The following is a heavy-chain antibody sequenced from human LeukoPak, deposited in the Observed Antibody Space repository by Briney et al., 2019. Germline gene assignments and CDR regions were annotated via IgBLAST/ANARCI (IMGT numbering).Heavy chain of an antibody. Sequence: ASVKVSCKASGYTFTSYYMHWVRQAPGQGLEWMGGIIPIFGTANYAQKFQGRVTITADESTSTAYMELSSLRSEDTAVYYCARDRPYTGGWRGFDYWGQGTLVTVSS. V-gene: IGHV1-69*13. CDR2: IIPIFGTA. CDR1: GYTFTSYY. D-gene: IGHD6-19*01. CDR3: ARDRPYTGGWRGFDY. J-gene: IGHJ4*02.